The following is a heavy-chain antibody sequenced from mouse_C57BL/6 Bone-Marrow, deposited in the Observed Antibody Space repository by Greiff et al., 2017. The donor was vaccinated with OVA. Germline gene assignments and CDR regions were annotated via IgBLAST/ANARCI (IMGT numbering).Heavy chain of an antibody. CDR1: GFTFSSYG. V-gene: IGHV5-6*01. Sequence: EVQRVESGGDLVKPGGSLKLSCAASGFTFSSYGMSWVRQTPDKRLEWVATISTGGSYPYYPDSVKGRFTFSRDNAKNTQYLQMSSLKSEDSSRYCCERLGAWFAYWGQGTLVTVSA. CDR2: ISTGGSYP. J-gene: IGHJ3*01. CDR3: ERLGAWFAY.